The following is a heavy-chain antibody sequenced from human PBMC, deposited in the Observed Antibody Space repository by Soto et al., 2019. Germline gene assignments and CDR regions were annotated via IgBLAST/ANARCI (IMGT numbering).Heavy chain of an antibody. Sequence: SETLSLTCTVSSDSISGYYLRLIRQPPGKRLEWIGYISYSGSTNSNPALKSRVLVSADKPRNQFSLTLDSMTAADTAVYYCAREDMSGTYYFDYWGPGIQVTVSS. CDR3: AREDMSGTYYFDY. J-gene: IGHJ4*02. V-gene: IGHV4-59*01. D-gene: IGHD1-26*01. CDR1: SDSISGYY. CDR2: ISYSGST.